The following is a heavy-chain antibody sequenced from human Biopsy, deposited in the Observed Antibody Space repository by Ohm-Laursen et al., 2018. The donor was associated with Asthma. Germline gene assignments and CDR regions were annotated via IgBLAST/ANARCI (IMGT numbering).Heavy chain of an antibody. CDR3: ARGDSSNWSHYYFDY. V-gene: IGHV3-21*04. Sequence: GSLRLSCSASGFTFSGYTMNWVRQAPGKGLEWVSSITSSSSYIFYADSVKGRFTISRDNPRNSLYLQMNSLRAEDAAVYYWARGDSSNWSHYYFDYWGQGTLVTVSS. D-gene: IGHD3-22*01. CDR1: GFTFSGYT. J-gene: IGHJ4*02. CDR2: ITSSSSYI.